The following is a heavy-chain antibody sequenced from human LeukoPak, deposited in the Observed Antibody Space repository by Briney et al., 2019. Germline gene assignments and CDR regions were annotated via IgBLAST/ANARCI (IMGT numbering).Heavy chain of an antibody. CDR3: GRWYRDGTAFYSRCYDY. CDR2: INTDSGVT. Sequence: ASVKVSCKTSGHTFSGYYMHGVRQAPGQGLAWMGWINTDSGVTNYAPTFQRRVTMTRDTSIITVYMELSGLTSDDTAVYYCGRWYRDGTAFYSRCYDYWGQGTLVTVSS. CDR1: GHTFSGYY. J-gene: IGHJ4*02. D-gene: IGHD2/OR15-2a*01. V-gene: IGHV1-2*02.